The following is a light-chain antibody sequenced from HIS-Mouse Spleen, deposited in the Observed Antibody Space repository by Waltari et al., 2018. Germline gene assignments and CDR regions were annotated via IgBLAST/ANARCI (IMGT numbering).Light chain of an antibody. J-gene: IGLJ3*02. V-gene: IGLV2-23*01. CDR1: SSDVGSYTL. CDR2: DGS. Sequence: QSALTQPASVSGSPGPLITIACSGPSSDVGSYTLVSWYQQHPGKAPKLRIYDGSKRPSGVSNRFSGSKSGNTASLTISGLQAEDEADYYCCSYAGSSTLVFGGGTKLTVL. CDR3: CSYAGSSTLV.